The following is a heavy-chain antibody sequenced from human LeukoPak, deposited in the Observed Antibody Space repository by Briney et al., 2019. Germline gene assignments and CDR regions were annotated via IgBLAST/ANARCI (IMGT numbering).Heavy chain of an antibody. CDR3: AREVRMVRGVYFDY. D-gene: IGHD3-10*01. Sequence: GGSLRLSCAASGFTFSSYEMNWVRQAPGKGLEWVSYISASGSTKYYADSVKGRFTISRDNAKNSLYLQMNSLRAEDTAVYYRAREVRMVRGVYFDYWGQGTLVIVSS. J-gene: IGHJ4*02. CDR2: ISASGSTK. CDR1: GFTFSSYE. V-gene: IGHV3-48*03.